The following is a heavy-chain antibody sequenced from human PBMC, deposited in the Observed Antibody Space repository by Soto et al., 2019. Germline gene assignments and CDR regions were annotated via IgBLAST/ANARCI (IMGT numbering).Heavy chain of an antibody. CDR1: GGTFSSYA. CDR3: ARADLTQRWLQLDYFYYYGMDV. D-gene: IGHD1-1*01. J-gene: IGHJ6*02. CDR2: IIRIFGTA. Sequence: QVQLVQSGAEVKKPGSSVKVSCKASGGTFSSYAINWVRQAPGQGLEWMGVIIRIFGTANYAQKFQGRVTITAAESTTTAYRELSSLRCEDPAVYYCARADLTQRWLQLDYFYYYGMDVWGQWTTVTVSS. V-gene: IGHV1-69*01.